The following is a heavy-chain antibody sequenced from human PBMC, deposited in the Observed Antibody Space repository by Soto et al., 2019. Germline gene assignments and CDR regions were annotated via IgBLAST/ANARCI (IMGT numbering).Heavy chain of an antibody. CDR3: AKTLSLGITTLTPGGY. J-gene: IGHJ4*02. CDR2: ISGSGGST. Sequence: EVQLLESGGGLVQPGGSLRLSCAASGFTFSSYAMSWVRQAPGKGLEWVSAISGSGGSTYYADSVKGRFTISRDNSKNTLYLQMTSLRAEETAENYGAKTLSLGITTLTPGGYWGQGTLVTVSS. D-gene: IGHD3-16*01. CDR1: GFTFSSYA. V-gene: IGHV3-23*01.